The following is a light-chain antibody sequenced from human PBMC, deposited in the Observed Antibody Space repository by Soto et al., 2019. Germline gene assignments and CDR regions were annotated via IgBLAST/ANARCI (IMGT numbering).Light chain of an antibody. CDR3: QQLYRYPIS. CDR2: SAS. CDR1: QGISNS. V-gene: IGKV1-9*01. J-gene: IGKJ5*01. Sequence: DVQLTQSPSFMSLSAGDRVTITCRASQGISNSLAWYQQKPGKAPKLLIYSASTLQSGVPSRFSGGFSGTECTLTISSLQPEDFATFYCQQLYRYPISFGQGPRLEIK.